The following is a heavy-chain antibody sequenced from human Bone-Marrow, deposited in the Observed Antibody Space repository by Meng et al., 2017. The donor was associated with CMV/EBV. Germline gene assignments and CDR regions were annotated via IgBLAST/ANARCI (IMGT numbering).Heavy chain of an antibody. CDR3: ARGNSRSLFDY. V-gene: IGHV3-11*04. J-gene: IGHJ4*02. CDR2: ISSSGSTI. CDR1: GFTFSDYY. Sequence: GESLKISCAASGFTFSDYYMSWIRQAPGKGLEWVSYISSSGSTIYYADSVKGRFTISRDNAKNSLYLQMNSLRAEDTAVYYCARGNSRSLFDYWGRGTLVTVSS. D-gene: IGHD1/OR15-1a*01.